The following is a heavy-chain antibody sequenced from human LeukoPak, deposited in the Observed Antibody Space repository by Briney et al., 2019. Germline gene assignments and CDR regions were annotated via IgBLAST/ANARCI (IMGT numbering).Heavy chain of an antibody. V-gene: IGHV3-30*04. CDR1: GFAFISYS. D-gene: IGHD3-22*01. CDR3: ARPYYYDSSGYYLDF. J-gene: IGHJ4*02. CDR2: ISYDGSNK. Sequence: GGSLRLSCAASGFAFISYSMRWVRQAPGKGLEWVAVISYDGSNKYYADSVKGRLTISRDNSKNTLYLQMNSLRAEDTAVYYCARPYYYDSSGYYLDFWGQGTLVTVSS.